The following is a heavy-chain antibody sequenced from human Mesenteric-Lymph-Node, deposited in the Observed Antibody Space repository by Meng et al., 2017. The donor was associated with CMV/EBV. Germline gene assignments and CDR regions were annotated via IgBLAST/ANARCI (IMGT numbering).Heavy chain of an antibody. CDR3: ARRGPGYYFDY. CDR1: GGSISSNNYY. Sequence: ESLKISCTVSGGSISSNNYYWDWIRQPPGKGLEWIGNMYYSGSTYYNPSLKSRVTISVDTSKNQLSLKLTSVTAADTAVYYCARRGPGYYFDYWGQGTLVTVSS. CDR2: MYYSGST. V-gene: IGHV4-39*01. J-gene: IGHJ4*02.